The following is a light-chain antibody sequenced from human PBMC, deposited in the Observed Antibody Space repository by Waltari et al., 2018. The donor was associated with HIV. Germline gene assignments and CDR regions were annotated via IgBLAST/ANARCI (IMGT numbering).Light chain of an antibody. V-gene: IGKV1-5*03. CDR2: KTS. CDR3: QQYHSYSLT. Sequence: DIQMTQSPSTLSASVGDRVTITCRSSQSISTWLAWYQQQPGRAPKLLIYKTSSLHSGVPSRFSGSGSGTEFSLTISSLQPDDFTTYYCQQYHSYSLTFGQGTLLEMK. CDR1: QSISTW. J-gene: IGKJ5*01.